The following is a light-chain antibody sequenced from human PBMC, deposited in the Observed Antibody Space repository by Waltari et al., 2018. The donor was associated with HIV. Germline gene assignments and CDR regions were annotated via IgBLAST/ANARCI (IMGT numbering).Light chain of an antibody. CDR1: RSNTGSNY. CDR3: AAWDDSLNSFV. Sequence: QSVLTQPPSESATPGQRVTISCSGGRSNTGSNYVYWYQQIPGTAPKLLIDRNNQRPSRVPDRFSVSKSGTSASLAISGLQSEDEADYYCAAWDDSLNSFVFGTGTRVTVL. CDR2: RNN. V-gene: IGLV1-47*01. J-gene: IGLJ1*01.